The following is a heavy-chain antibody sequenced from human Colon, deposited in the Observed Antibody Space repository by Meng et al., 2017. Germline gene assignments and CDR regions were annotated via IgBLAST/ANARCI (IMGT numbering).Heavy chain of an antibody. V-gene: IGHV1-69*14. D-gene: IGHD3-22*01. CDR3: ARWDNSGYYFDY. Sequence: QGQLVQSGAEVKKPGSSVKVSCKASGGTFTYFACSWVRQATGQGLEWMGGIIPIFGTPHYAQKFHGRVTITADKSTNTAYMELSSLRSEDTAVYYCARWDNSGYYFDYWGQGTLVTVSS. J-gene: IGHJ4*02. CDR2: IIPIFGTP. CDR1: GGTFTYFA.